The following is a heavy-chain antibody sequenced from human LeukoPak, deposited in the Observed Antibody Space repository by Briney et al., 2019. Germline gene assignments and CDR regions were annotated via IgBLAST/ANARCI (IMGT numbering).Heavy chain of an antibody. Sequence: GGSLRLSCAASGFTFSSYAMHWVRQAPGKGLGWVAVISYDGSNKYYADSVKGRFTISRDNSKNTLYLQMNSLRAEDTAVYYCARDLRDGSFDYWGQGTLVTVSS. J-gene: IGHJ4*02. D-gene: IGHD2-15*01. CDR1: GFTFSSYA. CDR3: ARDLRDGSFDY. V-gene: IGHV3-30*04. CDR2: ISYDGSNK.